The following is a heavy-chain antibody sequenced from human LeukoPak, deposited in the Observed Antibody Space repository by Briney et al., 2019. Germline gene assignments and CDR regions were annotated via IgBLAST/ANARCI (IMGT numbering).Heavy chain of an antibody. V-gene: IGHV3-53*04. CDR3: ARATENYYDILTGYYYSHDMDV. D-gene: IGHD3-9*01. CDR1: GFTVSSNY. J-gene: IGHJ6*02. CDR2: IYSGGST. Sequence: GGSLRLSCAASGFTVSSNYMSWVRQAPGKGLEWVSVIYSGGSTYYADSVKGRFTISRHNSKNTLYLQMNSLRAEDTAVYYCARATENYYDILTGYYYSHDMDVWGQGTTVTVSS.